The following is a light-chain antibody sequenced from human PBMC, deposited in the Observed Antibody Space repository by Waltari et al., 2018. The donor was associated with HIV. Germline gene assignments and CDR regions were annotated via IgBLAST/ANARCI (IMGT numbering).Light chain of an antibody. Sequence: QSALTQPASVSGSPGQSITISCTGTSRDIVGYIYVSWYQQHSVKAPTLMIYEASNRPSGGSDRFSGSKSGNTASLTISGLKAEDEADYYCVSYTSSSTLILGGGTKVTVL. CDR2: EAS. CDR3: VSYTSSSTLI. V-gene: IGLV2-14*01. CDR1: SRDIVGYIY. J-gene: IGLJ2*01.